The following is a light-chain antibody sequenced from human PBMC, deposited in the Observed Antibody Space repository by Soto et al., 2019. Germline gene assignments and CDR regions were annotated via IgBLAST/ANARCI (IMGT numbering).Light chain of an antibody. CDR3: SAPAGRHTPVA. CDR1: SSDIGAYNF. V-gene: IGLV2-8*01. Sequence: QSVLTQPPSASGSPGQSVTISCTGSSSDIGAYNFVSWYQQHPGKAPKVIISEVYKRPSGVPSRFSGSKSGNTASLTISGLQADDEADYYCSAPAGRHTPVAFGGGTKLTVL. CDR2: EVY. J-gene: IGLJ2*01.